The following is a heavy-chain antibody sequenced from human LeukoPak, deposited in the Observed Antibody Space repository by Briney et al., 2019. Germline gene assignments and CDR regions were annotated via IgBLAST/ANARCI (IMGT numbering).Heavy chain of an antibody. Sequence: SETLSLTCAVYGGSFSGYYWSWIRQPPGKGLEWIGEINHSGGTNYNPSLKSRVTISVDTSKNQFSLKLSSVTAADTAVYYCARGGYTIFGVVLGYWGQGTLVTVSS. V-gene: IGHV4-34*01. CDR1: GGSFSGYY. D-gene: IGHD3-3*01. CDR2: INHSGGT. CDR3: ARGGYTIFGVVLGY. J-gene: IGHJ4*02.